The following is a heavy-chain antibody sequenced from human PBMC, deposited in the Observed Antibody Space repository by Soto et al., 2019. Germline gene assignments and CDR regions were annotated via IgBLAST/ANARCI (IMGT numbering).Heavy chain of an antibody. V-gene: IGHV2-70*11. CDR2: IDWDDEK. CDR1: GFSLTTGGMC. D-gene: IGHD2-21*01. CDR3: ARTPSYCVGPDCFLTGFDF. J-gene: IGHJ4*02. Sequence: SGPTLVNPTQTLTLTCTFSGFSLTTGGMCVSWIRQPPGQALEWLARIDWDDEKYYSTSLRTRLSISKDTSKNEVVLTLTNMDPVDTVTYYCARTPSYCVGPDCFLTGFDFWGQGARVTVSS.